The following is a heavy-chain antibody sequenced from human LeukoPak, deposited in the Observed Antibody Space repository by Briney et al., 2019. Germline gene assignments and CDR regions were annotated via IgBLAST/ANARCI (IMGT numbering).Heavy chain of an antibody. CDR3: ARELMVRGVNGEY. J-gene: IGHJ4*02. V-gene: IGHV4-34*01. Sequence: PSETLSLTCAVYGGSFSGYYWSWIRQPPGKGLEWIGEINHSGSTNYNPSLKSRVTISVDTSKNQFSLKLSSVTAADTAVYYCARELMVRGVNGEYWGQGTLVTVSS. CDR2: INHSGST. CDR1: GGSFSGYY. D-gene: IGHD3-10*01.